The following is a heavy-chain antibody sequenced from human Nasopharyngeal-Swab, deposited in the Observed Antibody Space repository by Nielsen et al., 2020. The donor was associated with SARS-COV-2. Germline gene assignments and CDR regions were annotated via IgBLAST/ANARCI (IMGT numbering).Heavy chain of an antibody. CDR2: IDPFSGST. Sequence: ASVKVSCKASGFTFTSYYFNWVRQAPGQGLEWMGMIDPFSGSTSYAQRFQGRVTVTRDTSTSTVYMEVRSLRSEDTAVYYCARGVYGSGSDYRNAFDYWGQGTLVTVSS. D-gene: IGHD3-10*01. CDR3: ARGVYGSGSDYRNAFDY. J-gene: IGHJ4*02. V-gene: IGHV1-46*01. CDR1: GFTFTSYY.